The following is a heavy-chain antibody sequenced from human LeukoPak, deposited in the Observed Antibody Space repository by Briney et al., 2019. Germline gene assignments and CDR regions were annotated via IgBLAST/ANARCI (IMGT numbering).Heavy chain of an antibody. CDR3: ARGQYSYDD. CDR1: GGSISSYY. J-gene: IGHJ4*02. D-gene: IGHD5-18*01. CDR2: IYYSWST. Sequence: SETLSLTCTVSGGSISSYYWSWIRQPPGKGLEWLGHIYYSWSTNYNPSLKSRVTISVDTSKNQFSLKLSSVTAADTAVYYCARGQYSYDDWGQGTLVTVSS. V-gene: IGHV4-59*08.